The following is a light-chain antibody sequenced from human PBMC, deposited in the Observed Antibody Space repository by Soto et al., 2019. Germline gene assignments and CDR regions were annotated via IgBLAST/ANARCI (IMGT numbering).Light chain of an antibody. J-gene: IGKJ1*01. CDR2: DAS. CDR3: QQSYSTPKT. Sequence: DIQMSQSPSTVSASVGDTDTVTCRASQSVSGWLAWYQQKPGEAPKLLIYDASSLESGVPSRFSGSGSGTDFTLTISSLQPEDFATYYCQQSYSTPKTFGQGTKVDIK. CDR1: QSVSGW. V-gene: IGKV1-5*01.